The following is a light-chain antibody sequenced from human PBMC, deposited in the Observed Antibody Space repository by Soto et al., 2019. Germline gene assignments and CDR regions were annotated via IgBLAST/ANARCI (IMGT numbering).Light chain of an antibody. V-gene: IGLV1-40*01. J-gene: IGLJ2*01. CDR2: GNS. Sequence: QSVLTQPPSVSGAPGQRVTISCTGSSSNIGAGYVVHWYQQLPGTAPKLLIYGNSNRPSGVPDRFSGSKSGTSASLAITGLLAEDEADYYCQSYDSSLSGSVFGGGTKLTVL. CDR1: SSNIGAGYV. CDR3: QSYDSSLSGSV.